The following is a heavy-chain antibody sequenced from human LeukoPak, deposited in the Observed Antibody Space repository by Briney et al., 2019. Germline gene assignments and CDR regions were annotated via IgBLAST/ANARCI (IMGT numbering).Heavy chain of an antibody. CDR2: IKSKTDGGTT. D-gene: IGHD6-6*01. J-gene: IGHJ4*02. CDR3: AREGGYSSSFDY. CDR1: GFTFSNAW. V-gene: IGHV3-15*01. Sequence: GSLRLSCAASGFTFSNAWMSWVRQAPGKGLEWVGRIKSKTDGGTTDYAAPVKGRFTISRDDSKNTLYLQMNSLKTEDTAVYYCAREGGYSSSFDYWGQGTLVTVSS.